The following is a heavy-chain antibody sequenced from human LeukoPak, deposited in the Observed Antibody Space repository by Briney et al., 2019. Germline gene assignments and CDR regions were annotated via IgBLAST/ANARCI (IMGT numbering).Heavy chain of an antibody. J-gene: IGHJ6*03. Sequence: GGSLRLSCAASGFTFSTYAMSWVRQAPGKGLEWVSAISGSGGNTYYADSVKGRITISRDNSKNTLYLQMNSLRAEDTAVYYCAKTPDYGDPVYYYYYMDVWGKGTTVTVSS. CDR3: AKTPDYGDPVYYYYYMDV. V-gene: IGHV3-23*01. CDR1: GFTFSTYA. D-gene: IGHD4-17*01. CDR2: ISGSGGNT.